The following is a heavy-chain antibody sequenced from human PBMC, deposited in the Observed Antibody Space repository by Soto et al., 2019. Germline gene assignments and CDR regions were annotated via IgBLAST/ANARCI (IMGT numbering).Heavy chain of an antibody. CDR3: AKEGGLSGSYYISSSYYFDY. J-gene: IGHJ4*02. Sequence: ASVKVSCKASGYTFTSYDMHWVRQAPGQRLEWMGWINASNGNTKYAQKFQGWVTMTRDTSISTAYMELSRLRSEDTSVYYCAKEGGLSGSYYISSSYYFDYWGQGTLVTVS. V-gene: IGHV1-3*01. CDR1: GYTFTSYD. CDR2: INASNGNT. D-gene: IGHD1-26*01.